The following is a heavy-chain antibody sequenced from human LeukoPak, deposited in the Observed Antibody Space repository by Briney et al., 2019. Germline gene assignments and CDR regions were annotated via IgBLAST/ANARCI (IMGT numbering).Heavy chain of an antibody. CDR1: GFTLSSYC. Sequence: GGALRLSCAASGFTLSSYCLHWVRQAPGTGVGGGAVISYDGSNKYYADSVKGRFTISRDNSKNTLYLQMNSLRAEDTAVYYCAKEFPIVVVPAAIPYYGMDVWGQGTTVTVSS. CDR3: AKEFPIVVVPAAIPYYGMDV. V-gene: IGHV3-30*18. D-gene: IGHD2-2*01. J-gene: IGHJ6*02. CDR2: ISYDGSNK.